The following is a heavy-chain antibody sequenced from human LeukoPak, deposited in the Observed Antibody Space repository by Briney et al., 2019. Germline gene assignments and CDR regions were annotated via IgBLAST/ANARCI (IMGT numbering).Heavy chain of an antibody. CDR3: ARGGWFGEYIGDWGIDY. CDR2: IYHSGST. J-gene: IGHJ4*02. V-gene: IGHV4-30-2*01. D-gene: IGHD3-10*01. CDR1: GGSISSGGYS. Sequence: SETLSLTCAVSGGSISSGGYSWSWIRQPPGKGLEWIGYIYHSGSTYYNPSLKSRVTISVDRSKNQFSLKLSSVTAADTAVYYCARGGWFGEYIGDWGIDYWGQGTLVTVSS.